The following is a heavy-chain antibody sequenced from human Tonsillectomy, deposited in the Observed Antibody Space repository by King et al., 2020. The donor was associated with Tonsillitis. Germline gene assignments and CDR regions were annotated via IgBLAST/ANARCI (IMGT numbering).Heavy chain of an antibody. Sequence: VQLVESGAEVKKPGESLRISCKGSGYSFTSYWISWVRQMPGKGLEWMGRIDPSDSYTNYSPSFQGHVTISADKSISTAYLQWSSLKASDTAMYYCLSGGGYSYGQDFDYWGQGPLVTVSS. CDR2: IDPSDSYT. V-gene: IGHV5-10-1*03. D-gene: IGHD5-18*01. CDR1: GYSFTSYW. J-gene: IGHJ4*02. CDR3: LSGGGYSYGQDFDY.